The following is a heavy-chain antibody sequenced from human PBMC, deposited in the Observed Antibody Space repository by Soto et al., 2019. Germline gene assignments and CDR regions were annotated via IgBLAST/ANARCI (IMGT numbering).Heavy chain of an antibody. V-gene: IGHV1-3*01. Sequence: ASVKVSCKASGYTFTSYGIHWVRQAPGQRLEWMGWINAANGDTKYSPKFQGRVTITRDTSASTAYMELSSLRSEDTAVYYCVIWHGSGYRIDWFDPWGQGTLVTVSS. CDR3: VIWHGSGYRIDWFDP. J-gene: IGHJ5*02. CDR2: INAANGDT. D-gene: IGHD2-15*01. CDR1: GYTFTSYG.